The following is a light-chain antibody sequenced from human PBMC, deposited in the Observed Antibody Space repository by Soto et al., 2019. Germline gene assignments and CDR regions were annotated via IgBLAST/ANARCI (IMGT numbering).Light chain of an antibody. Sequence: EIVMTQSPATLSVSPGERATLSCRASQSVSSNLAWYQQNPGQAPRLLIYGVSIRATGIPARFSGSGSGTEFTLTISSLQSEDFAVYYCQQYNNWPPLTFGGGTKVEIK. CDR3: QQYNNWPPLT. CDR1: QSVSSN. CDR2: GVS. V-gene: IGKV3-15*01. J-gene: IGKJ4*01.